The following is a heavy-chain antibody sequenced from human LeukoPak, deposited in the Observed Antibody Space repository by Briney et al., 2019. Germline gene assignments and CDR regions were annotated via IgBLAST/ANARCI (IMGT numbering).Heavy chain of an antibody. D-gene: IGHD1-14*01. CDR1: GYTFTSYD. CDR2: MNPNSGNT. J-gene: IGHJ3*02. V-gene: IGHV1-8*02. CDR3: ARVPKGPNPGAFDI. Sequence: ASVKVSCKASGYTFTSYDINWVRQATGQGLEWMGWMNPNSGNTGYAQKFQGRVTMTRDTSTSTVYMELSSLRSEDTAVYYCARVPKGPNPGAFDIWGQGTMVTVSS.